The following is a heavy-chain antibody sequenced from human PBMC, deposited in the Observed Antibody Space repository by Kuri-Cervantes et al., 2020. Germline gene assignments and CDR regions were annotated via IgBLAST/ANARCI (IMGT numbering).Heavy chain of an antibody. CDR2: ISYDGSNK. D-gene: IGHD2-21*02. CDR1: GFTFSSYG. CDR3: ARAHIVVVTHDAFDI. Sequence: GRSLRPSFAAPGFTFSSYGMHWVRQAPGKGLEWVAVISYDGSNKYYADSVKGRFTISRDNSKNTRYLQMNSLRAEDTAVYYCARAHIVVVTHDAFDIWGQGTMVTVSS. V-gene: IGHV3-30*03. J-gene: IGHJ3*02.